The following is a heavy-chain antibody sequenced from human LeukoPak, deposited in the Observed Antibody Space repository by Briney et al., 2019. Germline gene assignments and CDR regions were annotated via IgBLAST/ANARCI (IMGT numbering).Heavy chain of an antibody. Sequence: GGSLRLSCAASGFTFSSYSMNWVRQAPGKGLEWVSSISSSSSYIYYADSVKGRFTISRDNAKNSLYLQMNSLRAEDTAVYYCARGTHTGVTPGFDYWGQGTLVTVSS. CDR1: GFTFSSYS. V-gene: IGHV3-21*01. CDR2: ISSSSSYI. D-gene: IGHD4-23*01. CDR3: ARGTHTGVTPGFDY. J-gene: IGHJ4*02.